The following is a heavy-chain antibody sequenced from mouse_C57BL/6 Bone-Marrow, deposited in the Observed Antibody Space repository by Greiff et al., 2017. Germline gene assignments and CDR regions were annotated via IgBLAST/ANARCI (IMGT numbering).Heavy chain of an antibody. D-gene: IGHD3-3*01. Sequence: EVQLQESEGGLVQPGSSMKLSCTASGFTFSDYYMAWVRQVPEKGLEWVANINYDGSSTYYLDSLKSRFIISRDNAKNIRYLQMSSLKSEDTATYYCARDRGGTGAMDYWGQGTSVTVSS. CDR3: ARDRGGTGAMDY. CDR1: GFTFSDYY. J-gene: IGHJ4*01. V-gene: IGHV5-16*01. CDR2: INYDGSST.